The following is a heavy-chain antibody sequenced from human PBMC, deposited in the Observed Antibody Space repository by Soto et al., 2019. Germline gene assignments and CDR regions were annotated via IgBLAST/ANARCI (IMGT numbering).Heavy chain of an antibody. CDR3: ARGRGSSWYYYYYGMDV. Sequence: SETLSLTGAVYGGSFSGYYCSWIRQPPWKGLEWIGEINHSGITNYNPSLKSRVTISVDTSKKQFSLKLSSVTAADTAVYYCARGRGSSWYYYYYGMDVLGQGTTVTVSS. J-gene: IGHJ6*02. CDR1: GGSFSGYY. CDR2: INHSGIT. V-gene: IGHV4-34*01. D-gene: IGHD6-13*01.